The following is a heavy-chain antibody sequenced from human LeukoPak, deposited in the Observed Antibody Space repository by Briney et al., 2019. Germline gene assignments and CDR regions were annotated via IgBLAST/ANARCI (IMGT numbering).Heavy chain of an antibody. CDR2: IYHSGST. D-gene: IGHD3-3*01. V-gene: IGHV4-38-2*02. Sequence: NPSETLSLTCTVSGYSISSGYYWGWIRQPPGKGLEWIGSIYHSGSTYYNPSLKSRVTISVDTSKNQFSLKLSSVTAADKAVYYCARERYDFWSGSLGWFDPWGQGTLVTVSS. J-gene: IGHJ5*02. CDR3: ARERYDFWSGSLGWFDP. CDR1: GYSISSGYY.